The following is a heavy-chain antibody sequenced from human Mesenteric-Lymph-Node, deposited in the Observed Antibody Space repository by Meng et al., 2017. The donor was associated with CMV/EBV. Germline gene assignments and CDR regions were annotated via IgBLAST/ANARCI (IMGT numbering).Heavy chain of an antibody. D-gene: IGHD5-24*01. Sequence: GGSLRLSCAASGFTFSSYAMHWVRQAPGKGLEWVANINQDGSVRYYVDSVKGRFTISRDNAKNTLYLQMNSLRVEDTAVYYCARDNDGKDYWGQGTLVTVSS. CDR3: ARDNDGKDY. CDR2: INQDGSVR. CDR1: GFTFSSYA. J-gene: IGHJ4*02. V-gene: IGHV3-7*01.